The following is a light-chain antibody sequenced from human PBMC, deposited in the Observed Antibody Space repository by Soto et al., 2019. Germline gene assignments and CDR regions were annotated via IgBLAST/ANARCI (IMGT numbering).Light chain of an antibody. V-gene: IGKV3-15*01. CDR1: QSVSSN. Sequence: EIVLTQSPVTLSVSAGERATLSCRASQSVSSNLAWYQQKPGQAPSLLSYGAFTRATGIPARFSGTGSGTEFTLTISSLQSEDFALYYCQQCNDWPLTFGQGTKVDIK. J-gene: IGKJ1*01. CDR3: QQCNDWPLT. CDR2: GAF.